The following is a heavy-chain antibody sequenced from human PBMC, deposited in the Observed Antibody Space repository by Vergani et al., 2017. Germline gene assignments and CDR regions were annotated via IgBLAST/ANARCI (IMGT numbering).Heavy chain of an antibody. CDR1: GFTFSSYG. Sequence: QVQLVESGGGVVQPGRSLRLSCAASGFTFSSYGMHWVRQAPGKGLEWVAVISYDGSNKYYADSVKGRFTISRDNSKNTLYLQMNSLRAEDTAVYYCAKVNVADYYDSSGIDYWGQGTLVTVSS. V-gene: IGHV3-30*18. J-gene: IGHJ4*02. CDR2: ISYDGSNK. D-gene: IGHD3-22*01. CDR3: AKVNVADYYDSSGIDY.